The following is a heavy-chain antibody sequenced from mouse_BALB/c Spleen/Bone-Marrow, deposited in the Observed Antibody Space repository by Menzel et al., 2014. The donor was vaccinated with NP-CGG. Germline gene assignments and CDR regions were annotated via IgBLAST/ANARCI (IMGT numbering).Heavy chain of an antibody. J-gene: IGHJ3*01. CDR2: IRNKANGYTT. V-gene: IGHV7-3*02. CDR1: GFTFTDNY. Sequence: EVKVVESGGGLVQPGGSLRLSCATSGFTFTDNYMTWVRQPPGKALEWLGFIRNKANGYTTEYSASVKGRFTISRDNSQSILYLQMNTLRAEDSANYYCARDSDWFAYWGQGTLVTVSA. CDR3: ARDSDWFAY.